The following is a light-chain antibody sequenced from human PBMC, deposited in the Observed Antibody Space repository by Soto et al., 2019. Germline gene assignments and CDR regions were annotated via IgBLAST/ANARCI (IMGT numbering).Light chain of an antibody. J-gene: IGKJ3*01. CDR3: QQRSNWPPLFT. Sequence: EIVLTQSPATLSLSPGERATLSCRASQSVRSYLAWYQQKPGQAPRLLIYDASNRATGIPARFSGSGSGTDLTLTISCLEPEDFAVYYCQQRSNWPPLFTFGPGTKVDIK. V-gene: IGKV3-11*01. CDR1: QSVRSY. CDR2: DAS.